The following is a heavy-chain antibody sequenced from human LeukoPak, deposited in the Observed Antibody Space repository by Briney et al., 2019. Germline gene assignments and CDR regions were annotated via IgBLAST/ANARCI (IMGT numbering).Heavy chain of an antibody. D-gene: IGHD4-17*01. J-gene: IGHJ3*02. Sequence: ASVKVSCKASGGTFSSYAISWVRQAPGQGLEWMGGIIPIFGTANYAQKFQGRVTITTDESTSTVYMELSSLRSEDTAVYYCASWQVGDYFAFDIWGQGTMVTVSS. CDR3: ASWQVGDYFAFDI. CDR1: GGTFSSYA. V-gene: IGHV1-69*05. CDR2: IIPIFGTA.